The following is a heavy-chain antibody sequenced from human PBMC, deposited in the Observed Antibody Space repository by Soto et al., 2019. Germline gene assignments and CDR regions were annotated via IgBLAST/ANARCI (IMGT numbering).Heavy chain of an antibody. V-gene: IGHV4-4*02. Sequence: QVQLQESGPGLVRPSGTVSLTCAVSGVSISSDNWWSWVRQPPRKALERIGEIHHSGSTNYNPSLKSRVTMSVVPSKDLFSLTLNSVTAADTAFYYCARDQGSHPGDWGQGTLVSVSS. CDR1: GVSISSDNW. CDR2: IHHSGST. CDR3: ARDQGSHPGD. D-gene: IGHD6-13*01. J-gene: IGHJ4*02.